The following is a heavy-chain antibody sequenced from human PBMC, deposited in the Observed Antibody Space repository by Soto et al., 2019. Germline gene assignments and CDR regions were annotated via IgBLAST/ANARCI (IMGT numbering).Heavy chain of an antibody. CDR2: IKSKTDGGTT. Sequence: GGSLRLSCAASGFTFSNAWMSWVRQAPGKGLEWVGRIKSKTDGGTTDYAAPVKGRFTISRDDSKNTLYLQMNSLKTEDTAVYYCTQGEQWLGHYFDYWGQGTLVTVSS. CDR1: GFTFSNAW. J-gene: IGHJ4*02. D-gene: IGHD6-19*01. CDR3: TQGEQWLGHYFDY. V-gene: IGHV3-15*01.